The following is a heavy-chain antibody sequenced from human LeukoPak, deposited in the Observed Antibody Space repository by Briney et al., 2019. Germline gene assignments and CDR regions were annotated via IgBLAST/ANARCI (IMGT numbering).Heavy chain of an antibody. D-gene: IGHD3-3*01. CDR3: ARDGAITIFGVVPYNWFDP. V-gene: IGHV1-69*01. CDR1: GGTFSSYA. J-gene: IGHJ5*02. CDR2: IIPIFGTA. Sequence: GSSVKVSCKASGGTFSSYAISWVRQAPGQGLEWMGGIIPIFGTANYAQKFQGRVTITADESTSTAYMELSSLRSEDTVVYYCARDGAITIFGVVPYNWFDPWGQGTLVTVSS.